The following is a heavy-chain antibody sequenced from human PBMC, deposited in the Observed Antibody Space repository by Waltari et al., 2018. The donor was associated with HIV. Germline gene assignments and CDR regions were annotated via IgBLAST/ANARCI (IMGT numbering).Heavy chain of an antibody. CDR3: TRAVFWSGFFRDYFFDY. Sequence: EVELVDSGGGLVQPGGSLRLSCVASKFNFSNYWIYWVRQLPGKGLVGVSGVNGDASSTTYADSGGGRFTISRDNAKNTLYLQMNSLRAEDTALYYCTRAVFWSGFFRDYFFDYWGQGTPVTVSS. CDR2: VNGDASST. J-gene: IGHJ4*02. V-gene: IGHV3-74*01. CDR1: KFNFSNYW. D-gene: IGHD3-3*01.